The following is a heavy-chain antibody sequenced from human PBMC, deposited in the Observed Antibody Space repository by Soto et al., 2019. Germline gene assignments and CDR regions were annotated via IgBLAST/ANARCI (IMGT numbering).Heavy chain of an antibody. J-gene: IGHJ4*02. D-gene: IGHD6-19*01. V-gene: IGHV1-3*01. CDR2: INAGNGNT. Sequence: QAPGQRLEWMGWINAGNGNTKYSQKFQGRVTITRDTSASTAYMELSSLRSEDTAVYYCARDLGGWTDYWGQGTLDIVSS. CDR3: ARDLGGWTDY.